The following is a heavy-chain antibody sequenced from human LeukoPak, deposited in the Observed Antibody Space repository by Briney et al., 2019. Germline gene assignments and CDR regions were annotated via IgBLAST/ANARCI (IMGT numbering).Heavy chain of an antibody. V-gene: IGHV3-23*01. CDR3: AKARFLDFDY. D-gene: IGHD3-3*01. CDR2: ISGSGGST. CDR1: GFTFSSYA. Sequence: PGGSLRLSCAASGFTFSSYAMSWLRQAPEKGLESVSAISGSGGSTYYADSVKGRFTISRDNSKNTLYLQMNSLRAEDTAVYYCAKARFLDFDYWGQGTLVTVSS. J-gene: IGHJ4*02.